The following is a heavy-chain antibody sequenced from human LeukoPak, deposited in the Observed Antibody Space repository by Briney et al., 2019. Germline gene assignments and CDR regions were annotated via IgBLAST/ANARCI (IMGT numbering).Heavy chain of an antibody. CDR1: GFTFSSYA. CDR2: ISGSGGST. D-gene: IGHD2-2*01. Sequence: PGGSLRLSCAASGFTFSSYAMSWVRQASGKGLEWVSAISGSGGSTYYADSVKGRFTISRDNSKNTLYLQMNSLRAEDTAVYYCAKDRGTGCSSTSCYGFDPWGQGTPVTVSS. V-gene: IGHV3-23*01. CDR3: AKDRGTGCSSTSCYGFDP. J-gene: IGHJ5*02.